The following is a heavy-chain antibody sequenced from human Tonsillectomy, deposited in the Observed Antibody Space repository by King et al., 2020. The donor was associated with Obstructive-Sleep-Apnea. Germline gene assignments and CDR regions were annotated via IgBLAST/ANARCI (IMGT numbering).Heavy chain of an antibody. V-gene: IGHV3-30*02. Sequence: QLVQSGGGVVQPGGSLRLSCAASGFTFNSHGMHWVRQAPGKGLEWVAFIRYDGFNKYYADSVKGRFTISRDSSKNTLYLQMNSLRAEDTAVYYCAEGRDSSGWTFDYWGQGTLVIVSS. J-gene: IGHJ4*02. CDR3: AEGRDSSGWTFDY. CDR1: GFTFNSHG. D-gene: IGHD6-19*01. CDR2: IRYDGFNK.